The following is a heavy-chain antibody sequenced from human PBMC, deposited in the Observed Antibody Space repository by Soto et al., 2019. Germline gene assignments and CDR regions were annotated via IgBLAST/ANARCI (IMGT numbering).Heavy chain of an antibody. CDR3: ARGGPYCSGGSCYSLEG. Sequence: QVQLVQSGAEVKKPGSSVKVSCKASGGTFSSYTISWVRQAPGQGLEWMGRIIPILGIANYAQKFQGRVTITADKSTSTAYKELSSLRSEDTAVYYCARGGPYCSGGSCYSLEGWGQGTLVTVSS. V-gene: IGHV1-69*02. J-gene: IGHJ4*02. D-gene: IGHD2-15*01. CDR2: IIPILGIA. CDR1: GGTFSSYT.